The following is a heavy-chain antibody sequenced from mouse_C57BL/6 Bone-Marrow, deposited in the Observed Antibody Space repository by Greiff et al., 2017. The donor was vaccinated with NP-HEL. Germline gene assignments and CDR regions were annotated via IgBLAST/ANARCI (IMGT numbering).Heavy chain of an antibody. J-gene: IGHJ2*01. Sequence: DVMLVESGGGLVKPGGSLKLSCAASGFTFSDYGMHWVRQAPEKGLEWVAYISSGSSTIYYADTVKGRFTISRDNAKNTLFLQMTSLRSEDTAMYYCARPHYYGSSYSLDYWGQGTTLTVSS. CDR1: GFTFSDYG. V-gene: IGHV5-17*01. CDR2: ISSGSSTI. D-gene: IGHD1-1*01. CDR3: ARPHYYGSSYSLDY.